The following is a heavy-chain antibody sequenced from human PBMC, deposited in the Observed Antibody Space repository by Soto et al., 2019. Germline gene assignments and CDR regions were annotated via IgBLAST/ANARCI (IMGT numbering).Heavy chain of an antibody. Sequence: ASAKVSCKASGYTFTSYGSRWVRQAHGQGLEWMGWINPNSGNTSYAQKFQGRVTMTRNTSISTAYMELSSLRSEDTAVYYCARVSWGFGELLSGFDYWGQGTLVTVSS. D-gene: IGHD3-10*01. CDR3: ARVSWGFGELLSGFDY. CDR2: INPNSGNT. CDR1: GYTFTSYG. V-gene: IGHV1-8*02. J-gene: IGHJ4*02.